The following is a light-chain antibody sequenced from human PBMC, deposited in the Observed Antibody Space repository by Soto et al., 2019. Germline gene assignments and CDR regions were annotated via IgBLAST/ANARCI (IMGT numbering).Light chain of an antibody. CDR2: EVN. CDR1: SSDIGRYNY. Sequence: QSALTQPASVSGSPGQSITISCTGTSSDIGRYNYVSWFQQHPGKVPKLVIFEVNYRPSGVSDRFSGSKSGNTASLTITGLQAEDEADYYCTSCITANTRCVFGSGTKGTVL. CDR3: TSCITANTRCV. V-gene: IGLV2-14*01. J-gene: IGLJ1*01.